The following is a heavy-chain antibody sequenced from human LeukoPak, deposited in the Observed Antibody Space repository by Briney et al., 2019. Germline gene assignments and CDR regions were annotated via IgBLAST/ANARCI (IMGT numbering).Heavy chain of an antibody. CDR1: GFTLSSYW. J-gene: IGHJ5*02. Sequence: PGGSLRLSCAASGFTLSSYWMSWVRQASGKGLEWVANIKQDGSEKYYVDSVKGRFTISRDNAKNSLYLQMNSLRAEDTAVYYCARVGSRLYNWFDPWGQGTLVTVSS. V-gene: IGHV3-7*01. CDR2: IKQDGSEK. CDR3: ARVGSRLYNWFDP. D-gene: IGHD3-10*01.